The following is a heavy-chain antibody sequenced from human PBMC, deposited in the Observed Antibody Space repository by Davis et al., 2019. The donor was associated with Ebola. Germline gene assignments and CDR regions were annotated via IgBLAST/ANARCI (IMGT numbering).Heavy chain of an antibody. V-gene: IGHV1-2*06. Sequence: ASVKVSCKTSGYTFTGYYMHWVRQAPGQGLEWMGRINSNSGVTNYAQKFQGRVTMTRDTSISTAYMELNRLSSDDTAVYYCASVRAISVVEKGFDFWGQGTLLTVSS. J-gene: IGHJ4*02. D-gene: IGHD6-19*01. CDR3: ASVRAISVVEKGFDF. CDR1: GYTFTGYY. CDR2: INSNSGVT.